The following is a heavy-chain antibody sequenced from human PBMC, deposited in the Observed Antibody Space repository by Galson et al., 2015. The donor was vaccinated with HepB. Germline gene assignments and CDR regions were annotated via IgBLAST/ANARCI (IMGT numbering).Heavy chain of an antibody. CDR1: GYTFTNYV. D-gene: IGHD3-10*01. CDR3: AREKSPMVRGSTKLDF. CDR2: ISGSDDNT. V-gene: IGHV1-18*01. J-gene: IGHJ4*02. Sequence: SVKVSCKASGYTFTNYVISWVRRAPGQGLEWMGWISGSDDNTNYAQKLQGRLTMTTDTSTSTAYMELRSLRSDDTAVYYCAREKSPMVRGSTKLDFWGQGTLVTVSS.